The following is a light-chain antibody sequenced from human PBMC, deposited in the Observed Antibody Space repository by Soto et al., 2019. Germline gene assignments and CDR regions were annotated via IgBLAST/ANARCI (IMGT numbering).Light chain of an antibody. CDR3: QQYYSYLLT. J-gene: IGKJ4*01. CDR2: AAS. Sequence: AIRMTQSPPSLSASTGDRVTITCRASQGISSYLAWYQQKPGKAPKLLIYAASTLQSGVPSRFSGSGSGTDFTLTISCLQSEDFATYYCQQYYSYLLTFGGGTKVEIK. CDR1: QGISSY. V-gene: IGKV1-8*01.